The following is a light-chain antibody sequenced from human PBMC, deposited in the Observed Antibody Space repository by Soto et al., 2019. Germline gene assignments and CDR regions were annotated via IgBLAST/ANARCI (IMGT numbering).Light chain of an antibody. CDR2: DVT. V-gene: IGLV2-11*01. CDR1: SSDVGGYNY. Sequence: QSVLTQPRSVSGSPGQSVAISCTGTSSDVGGYNYVSWYQQHPGKAPKLMIYDVTKRPSGVPDRFSASTSGNTASLTISGLQADDEADYYCCSYAGSYSYVFGTGTKVTVL. J-gene: IGLJ1*01. CDR3: CSYAGSYSYV.